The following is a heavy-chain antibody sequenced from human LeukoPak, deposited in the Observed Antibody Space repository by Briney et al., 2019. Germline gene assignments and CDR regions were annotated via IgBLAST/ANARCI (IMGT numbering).Heavy chain of an antibody. Sequence: SGGSLRLSCAASGFTFSSYAMHRVRQAPGKGLEWVAVISYDGSNKYYADSVKGRFTISRDKSKNTLYLQMNSLRAEDTAVYYCAKVTGGATWDAFDVWGQGTMVTVSS. CDR1: GFTFSSYA. J-gene: IGHJ3*01. CDR2: ISYDGSNK. CDR3: AKVTGGATWDAFDV. V-gene: IGHV3-30-3*01. D-gene: IGHD1-26*01.